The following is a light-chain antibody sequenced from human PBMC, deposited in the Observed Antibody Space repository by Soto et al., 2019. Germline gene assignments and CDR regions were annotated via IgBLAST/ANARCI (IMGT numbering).Light chain of an antibody. CDR3: QQYNDYWT. CDR2: KAS. V-gene: IGKV1-5*03. J-gene: IGKJ1*01. Sequence: DIQMTQSAFTLSASVGDRVTITCRASQSISTWLAWYQQKPGKAPKLLIYKASSLDSGVPSRFSGSASGTEFTLTISSLKPDDFATYYCQQYNDYWTFGQGTKVDIK. CDR1: QSISTW.